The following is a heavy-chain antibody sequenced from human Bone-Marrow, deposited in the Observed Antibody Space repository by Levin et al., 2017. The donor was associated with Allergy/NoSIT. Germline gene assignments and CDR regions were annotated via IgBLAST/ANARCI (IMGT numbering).Heavy chain of an antibody. D-gene: IGHD2/OR15-2a*01. J-gene: IGHJ3*02. V-gene: IGHV3-23*01. CDR3: ASAVSQNVPFEI. CDR1: GFTFSSAA. Sequence: SCAASGFTFSSAAMGWVRQAPGRGLEWVSSMSDTGGSTYYADSVKGRFTISRDNSKNTLFLQLSSRGAEDTAIYYCASAVSQNVPFEIWGRGTMVTVAS. CDR2: MSDTGGST.